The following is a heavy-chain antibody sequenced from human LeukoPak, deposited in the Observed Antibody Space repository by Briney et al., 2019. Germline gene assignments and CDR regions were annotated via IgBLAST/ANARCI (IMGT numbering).Heavy chain of an antibody. CDR3: ARGGDGYNYVLDY. J-gene: IGHJ4*02. V-gene: IGHV3-30*04. CDR1: GFTFSSYA. Sequence: GGSLRLSCAASGFTFSSYAMHWVRQAPGKGLEWVAVISYDGSNKYYADSVKGRFTISRDNSKNTLYLQMNSLRAEDTAVYYCARGGDGYNYVLDYWGQGTLVTVSS. D-gene: IGHD5-24*01. CDR2: ISYDGSNK.